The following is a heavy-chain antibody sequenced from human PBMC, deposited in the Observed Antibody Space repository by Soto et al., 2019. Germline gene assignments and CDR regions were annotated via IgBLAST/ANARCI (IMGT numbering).Heavy chain of an antibody. CDR3: AAHSYIVVVPAAMLAFDI. Sequence: ASVKVSCKASGFTFTSSAVQWVRQARGQRLEWIGWIVVGSGNTNYAQKFQERVTITRGMSTSTAYMELSSLRSEDTAVYYCAAHSYIVVVPAAMLAFDIWGQGTMVTVSS. V-gene: IGHV1-58*01. D-gene: IGHD2-2*01. J-gene: IGHJ3*02. CDR1: GFTFTSSA. CDR2: IVVGSGNT.